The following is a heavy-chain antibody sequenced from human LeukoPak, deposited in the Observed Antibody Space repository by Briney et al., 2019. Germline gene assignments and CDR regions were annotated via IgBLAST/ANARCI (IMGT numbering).Heavy chain of an antibody. V-gene: IGHV1-2*02. J-gene: IGHJ4*02. D-gene: IGHD4-17*01. CDR1: GYTFTSYY. CDR3: ARAYGDYENRFDF. CDR2: INPNSGGT. Sequence: ASVKVSCKASGYTFTSYYIHWVRQAPGQGLEWMGWINPNSGGTNYAQKFQGRVTMTRDTSISTAYMELSSLRSDDTAVYYCARAYGDYENRFDFWGQGTLVTVSS.